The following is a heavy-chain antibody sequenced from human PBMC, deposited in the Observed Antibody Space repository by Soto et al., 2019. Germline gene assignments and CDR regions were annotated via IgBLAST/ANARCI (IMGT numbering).Heavy chain of an antibody. Sequence: PGGSLSFSCAASGFIFSNYDVDWVRQAPGKGLEWVSYVSEDSGTTHYADSVKGRFTISRDNAKNSLYLQMKSLRSEDTAVYFCVREYCAGGACSDAFDLWGQGTLVTVSS. V-gene: IGHV3-48*03. J-gene: IGHJ3*01. CDR2: VSEDSGTT. CDR3: VREYCAGGACSDAFDL. D-gene: IGHD2-21*01. CDR1: GFIFSNYD.